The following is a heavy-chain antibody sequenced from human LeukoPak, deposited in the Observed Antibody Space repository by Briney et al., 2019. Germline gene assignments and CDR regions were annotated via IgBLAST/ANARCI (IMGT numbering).Heavy chain of an antibody. Sequence: PGGSLRLSCAASGFTVSSNYVSWVRQVPGKGLEWVSVFYSGGSTYYADFVKGRFTISRDNSKNTLYLQMNSLRAEDTAVYYCARKLLLSTALAAFDIWGQGTMVTVSS. V-gene: IGHV3-66*01. J-gene: IGHJ3*02. D-gene: IGHD2-15*01. CDR3: ARKLLLSTALAAFDI. CDR2: FYSGGST. CDR1: GFTVSSNY.